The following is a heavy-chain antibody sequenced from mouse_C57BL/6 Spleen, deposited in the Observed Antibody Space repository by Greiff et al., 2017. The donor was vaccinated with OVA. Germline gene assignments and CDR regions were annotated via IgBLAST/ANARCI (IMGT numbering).Heavy chain of an antibody. CDR3: ARDDYGGDAMDY. V-gene: IGHV5-17*01. CDR2: ISSGSSTI. Sequence: EVKLMESGGGLVKPGGSLKLSCAASGFTFSDYGMHWVRQAPEKGLEWVAYISSGSSTIYYADTVKGRFTISRDNAKNTLFLQMTSLRSEDTAMYYCARDDYGGDAMDYWGQGTSVTVSS. CDR1: GFTFSDYG. D-gene: IGHD2-4*01. J-gene: IGHJ4*01.